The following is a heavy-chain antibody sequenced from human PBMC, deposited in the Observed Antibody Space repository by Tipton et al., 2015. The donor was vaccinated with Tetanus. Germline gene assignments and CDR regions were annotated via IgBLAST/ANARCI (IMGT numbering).Heavy chain of an antibody. CDR1: GGSIDSSTSY. CDR2: ISNSGGT. CDR3: SRGVDRTKAGID. J-gene: IGHJ4*02. D-gene: IGHD3-3*01. V-gene: IGHV4-39*01. Sequence: TLSLTCTVSGGSIDSSTSYWGWIRQPPGRGLEWIGRISNSGGTFYNPSLKSRVTISVDTSKNQFSLRLTSVTAADTAVYYCSRGVDRTKAGIDWGQGTLVTVSS.